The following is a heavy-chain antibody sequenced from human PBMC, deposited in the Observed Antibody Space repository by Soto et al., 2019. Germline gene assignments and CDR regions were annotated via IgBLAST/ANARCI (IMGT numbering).Heavy chain of an antibody. V-gene: IGHV4-59*01. D-gene: IGHD2-21*02. CDR3: ARDLRGYCGTDCYPLDV. CDR2: MYNTGST. J-gene: IGHJ6*02. Sequence: SETLSLTCTVSGGSISGYYWSWIRQPPGKGLEWIGYMYNTGSTVYNPSFKSRVTISVDTSKNQFSLKLNSVTAADTAVYYCARDLRGYCGTDCYPLDVWGQGSTV. CDR1: GGSISGYY.